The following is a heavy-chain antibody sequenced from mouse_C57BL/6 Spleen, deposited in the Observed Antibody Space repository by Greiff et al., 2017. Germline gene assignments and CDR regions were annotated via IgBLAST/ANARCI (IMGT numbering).Heavy chain of an antibody. CDR1: GYAFSSYW. CDR3: ARRGGYDGYYVDFDY. D-gene: IGHD2-3*01. J-gene: IGHJ2*01. V-gene: IGHV1-80*01. CDR2: IYPGDGDT. Sequence: QVHVKQSGAELVKPGASVKISCKASGYAFSSYWMNWVKQRPGKGLEWIGQIYPGDGDTNYNGKFKGKATLTADKSSSTAYMQLSSLTSEDSAVYFCARRGGYDGYYVDFDYWGQGTTLTVSS.